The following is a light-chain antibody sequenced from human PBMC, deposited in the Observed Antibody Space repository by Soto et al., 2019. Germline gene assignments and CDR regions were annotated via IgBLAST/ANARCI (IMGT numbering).Light chain of an antibody. Sequence: SALTQPASVSGSPGQSITISCTGTSSDVGGYNYVSWYQQHPGKAPKLMIYDVTNRPSGVSNRFSGSKSGNTASLTISGLQGEDEADDYCSSYTSRSKCFGTGTKLTVL. CDR1: SSDVGGYNY. V-gene: IGLV2-14*01. J-gene: IGLJ1*01. CDR2: DVT. CDR3: SSYTSRSKC.